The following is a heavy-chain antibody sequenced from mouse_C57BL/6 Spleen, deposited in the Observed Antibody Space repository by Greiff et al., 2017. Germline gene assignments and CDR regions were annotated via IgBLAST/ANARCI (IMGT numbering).Heavy chain of an antibody. CDR3: AREVYYDGSSTGFAY. V-gene: IGHV1-55*01. CDR2: IYPGSGST. D-gene: IGHD1-1*01. CDR1: GYTFTSYW. Sequence: VQLQQPGAELVKPGASVKMSCKASGYTFTSYWLTWVKQRPGQGLVWIGDIYPGSGSTNYNAKFKRKATLPVYTSSSPAYIQLISLTSEDSAVYYGAREVYYDGSSTGFAYWGQGTLVTVAA. J-gene: IGHJ3*01.